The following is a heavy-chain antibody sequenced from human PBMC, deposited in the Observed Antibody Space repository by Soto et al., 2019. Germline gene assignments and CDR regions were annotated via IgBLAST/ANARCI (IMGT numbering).Heavy chain of an antibody. CDR2: ISSSSSTT. V-gene: IGHV3-48*01. CDR3: ARGRVVTTPGPNLDY. D-gene: IGHD3-3*01. CDR1: GLTFSSYA. J-gene: IGHJ4*01. Sequence: PGGSLRLSCAASGLTFSSYAMSWVRQAPGKGLEWVSNISSSSSTTYYADSVKGRFTISRDNAMNSLYLQMNSLRAEDTALYYCARGRVVTTPGPNLDYWGQGTLVTVSS.